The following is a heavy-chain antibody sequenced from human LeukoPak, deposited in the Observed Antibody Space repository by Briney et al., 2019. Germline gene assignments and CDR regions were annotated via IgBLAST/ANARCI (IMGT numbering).Heavy chain of an antibody. J-gene: IGHJ4*02. CDR2: INSDGSST. Sequence: GGSLRLSCEASGFNLSSYWMHWVRQAPGKGLVWVSRINSDGSSTRYADSVKGRLTISRDNAKNTLYLQMNSLRAEDTAVYYCAREGSYYYYDSSGYYCGLFDYWGQGTLVTVSS. D-gene: IGHD3-22*01. CDR1: GFNLSSYW. V-gene: IGHV3-74*01. CDR3: AREGSYYYYDSSGYYCGLFDY.